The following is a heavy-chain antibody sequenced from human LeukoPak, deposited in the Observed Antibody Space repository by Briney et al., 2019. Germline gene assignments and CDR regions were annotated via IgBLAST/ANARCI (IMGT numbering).Heavy chain of an antibody. D-gene: IGHD5-12*01. CDR1: GYTLTELS. CDR2: FDPEDGET. CDR3: ATDRGSPRKGDY. V-gene: IGHV1-24*01. Sequence: ASVKVSCKVSGYTLTELSMHRVRQAPGKGLEWMGGFDPEDGETIYAQKFQGRVTMTEDTSTDTAYMELSSLRSEDTAVYYCATDRGSPRKGDYWGQGTLVTVSS. J-gene: IGHJ4*02.